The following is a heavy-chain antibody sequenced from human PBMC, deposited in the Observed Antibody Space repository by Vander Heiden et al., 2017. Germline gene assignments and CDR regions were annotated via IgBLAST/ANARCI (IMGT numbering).Heavy chain of an antibody. J-gene: IGHJ6*02. CDR2: INSDGSST. CDR1: GFTFSSYW. CDR3: ARGDLGYYYYYGMDV. Sequence: EVQLVESGGGLVQPGGSLRLSCAASGFTFSSYWMHWVRPAPGKGLVWVARINSDGSSTSYADSVKGRFTISRDNAKNTLYLQMNSLRAEDTAVYYCARGDLGYYYYYGMDVWGQGTTVTVSS. V-gene: IGHV3-74*01.